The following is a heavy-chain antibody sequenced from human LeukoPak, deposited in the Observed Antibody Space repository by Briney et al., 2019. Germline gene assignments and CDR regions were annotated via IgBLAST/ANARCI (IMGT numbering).Heavy chain of an antibody. CDR1: GGTFSNYV. CDR3: ARDNSVEDTAWWFDP. CDR2: IIPYLTTA. Sequence: ASVKVSCKASGGTFSNYVINWVRQAPGQGPEWMGGIIPYLTTANYAQKFQGRVTMTRDMSTSTDYMELSSLRSEDTAVYYCARDNSVEDTAWWFDPWGQGTLVTVSS. J-gene: IGHJ5*02. V-gene: IGHV1-69*05. D-gene: IGHD4-23*01.